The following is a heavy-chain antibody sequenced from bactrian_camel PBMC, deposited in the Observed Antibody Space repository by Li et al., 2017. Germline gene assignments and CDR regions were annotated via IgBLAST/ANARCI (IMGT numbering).Heavy chain of an antibody. J-gene: IGHJ4*01. D-gene: IGHD5*01. Sequence: QVQLVESGGGSAQPGGSLSLSCATSGFAFATGCMGWFRQAPGKQRERVATIQSDGRAYYHDSVKGRATISKDFTKNTLYLQMTSLSPEDTGTYRCAATTDCYPSPEYNYWGQGTQVTVS. CDR2: IQSDGRA. CDR1: GFAFATGC. V-gene: IGHV3S55*01. CDR3: AATTDCYPSPEYNY.